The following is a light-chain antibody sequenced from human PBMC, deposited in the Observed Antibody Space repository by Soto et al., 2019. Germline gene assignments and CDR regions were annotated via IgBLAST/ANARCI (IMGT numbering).Light chain of an antibody. CDR3: QHYNSYSEA. Sequence: DIQMTPSPSTRSGSVVDRVTITCRASQTISSWLAWYQQKPGKPPKVLIYGASNLQSGVPPRFSGSGSGTEFTLTISSLQPDDFATYYGQHYNSYSEAFGQGTKVDIK. J-gene: IGKJ1*01. CDR2: GAS. CDR1: QTISSW. V-gene: IGKV1-5*01.